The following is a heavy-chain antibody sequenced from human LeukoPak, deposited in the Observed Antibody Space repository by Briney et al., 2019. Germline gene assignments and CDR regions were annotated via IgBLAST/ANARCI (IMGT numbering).Heavy chain of an antibody. J-gene: IGHJ4*02. CDR1: GGSISSYY. CDR2: IYTSGST. D-gene: IGHD6-13*01. CDR3: ARDLGMAAAALD. V-gene: IGHV4-4*07. Sequence: SETLSLTCTVSGGSISSYYWSWTRQPAGKGLEWIGRIYTSGSTNYNPSLKSRVTMSVDTSKNQFSLQLSSVTAADTAVYYCARDLGMAAAALDWGQGTLVTVSS.